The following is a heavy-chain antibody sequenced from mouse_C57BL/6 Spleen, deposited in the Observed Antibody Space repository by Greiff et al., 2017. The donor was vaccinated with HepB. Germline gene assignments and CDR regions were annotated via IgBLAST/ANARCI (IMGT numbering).Heavy chain of an antibody. D-gene: IGHD1-1*01. CDR3: ARVPYYYGSSYAMDY. CDR2: INYDGSST. Sequence: EVKVVESEGGLVQPGRSMKLSCTASGFTFSDYYMAWVRQVPEKGLEWVANINYDGSSTYYLDSLKSRFIISRDNAKNILYLQMSSLKSEDTATYYCARVPYYYGSSYAMDYWGQGTSVTVSS. V-gene: IGHV5-16*01. CDR1: GFTFSDYY. J-gene: IGHJ4*01.